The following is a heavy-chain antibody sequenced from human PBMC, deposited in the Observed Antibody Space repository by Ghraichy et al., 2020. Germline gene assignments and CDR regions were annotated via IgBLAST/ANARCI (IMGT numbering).Heavy chain of an antibody. CDR1: GGSISSYY. J-gene: IGHJ4*02. V-gene: IGHV4-59*01. CDR3: ARVYCSTTNCLAS. Sequence: SETLYLTCTVSGGSISSYYWSWIRQPPGKGLEWIGYVYYSGYTKLNPSLESRVTVSADTSKNQFSLKVNSVTAADTAVYYCARVYCSTTNCLASWGQGALVTVSS. CDR2: VYYSGYT. D-gene: IGHD2-2*01.